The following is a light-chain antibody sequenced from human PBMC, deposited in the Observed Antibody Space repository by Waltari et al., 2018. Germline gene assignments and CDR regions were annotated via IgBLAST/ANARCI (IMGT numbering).Light chain of an antibody. V-gene: IGLV2-23*01. J-gene: IGLJ3*02. Sequence: QSALTQPASVPGSPGHSITIPCTGTSSDVGNYNLASWYQQYPGNAPKVMIYDDNRRPSGVSDRFSGSKSGNTASLTISGVQAEDEADYYCCSYAGSYTWVFGGGTKLTVL. CDR2: DDN. CDR1: SSDVGNYNL. CDR3: CSYAGSYTWV.